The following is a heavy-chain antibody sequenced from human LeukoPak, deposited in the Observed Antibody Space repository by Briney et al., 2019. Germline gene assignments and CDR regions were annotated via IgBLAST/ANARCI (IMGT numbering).Heavy chain of an antibody. CDR3: AKSGLPDYDFWSGSRGGWFDP. CDR2: INGSGGST. V-gene: IGHV3-23*01. J-gene: IGHJ5*02. Sequence: GGSLRLSCAASGFTFSSYAMSWVRQAPGKGLEWVSAINGSGGSTYYADSVKGRFTISRDNSKNTLYLQMNSLRAEDTAVYYCAKSGLPDYDFWSGSRGGWFDPWGQGTLVTVSS. D-gene: IGHD3-3*01. CDR1: GFTFSSYA.